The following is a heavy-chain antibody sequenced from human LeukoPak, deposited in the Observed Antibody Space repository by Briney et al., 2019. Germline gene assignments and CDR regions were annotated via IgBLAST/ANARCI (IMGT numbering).Heavy chain of an antibody. CDR1: GYTFTDYY. D-gene: IGHD4-11*01. V-gene: IGHV1-2*02. J-gene: IGHJ4*02. CDR3: ARGTVGYFDY. CDR2: INPNSGGT. Sequence: ASVKVSCKSSGYTFTDYYMHWVRQAPGQGLVWMGWINPNSGGTNYAQNFQGRVTMTRDTSITTAYMELSRLRSDDTAVYYCARGTVGYFDYWGQGTLVTVSS.